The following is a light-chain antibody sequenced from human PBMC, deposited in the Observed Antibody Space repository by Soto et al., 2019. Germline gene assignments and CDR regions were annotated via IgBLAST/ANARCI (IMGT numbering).Light chain of an antibody. Sequence: EIVLTQSPGTLSLSPGERATLSCRASQSVSSSYLAWYQQQPGQAPRLLIYGASSRATGTPDRFSGSGSGTDFTLTISRLEPEDFAVYFWQQYGSSPRTFGQGTKVEIK. V-gene: IGKV3-20*01. CDR3: QQYGSSPRT. J-gene: IGKJ1*01. CDR1: QSVSSSY. CDR2: GAS.